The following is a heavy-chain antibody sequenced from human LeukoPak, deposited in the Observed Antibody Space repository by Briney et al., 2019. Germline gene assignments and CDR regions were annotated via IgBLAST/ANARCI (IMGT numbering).Heavy chain of an antibody. CDR2: ISYSGST. D-gene: IGHD5-12*01. Sequence: SETLSLTRIVSSYSINSGYHWGWIRQPPGKGLEWIGSISYSGSTYYNPSLKSRVTISVDTSKNQFSLRLSSVTAADTAVYYCARGAIYSGYDLDYWGQGTLVTVSS. CDR1: SYSINSGYH. CDR3: ARGAIYSGYDLDY. J-gene: IGHJ4*02. V-gene: IGHV4-38-2*02.